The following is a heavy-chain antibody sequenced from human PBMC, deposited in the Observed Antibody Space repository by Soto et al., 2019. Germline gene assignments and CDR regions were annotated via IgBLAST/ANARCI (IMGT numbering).Heavy chain of an antibody. CDR1: GGSFSGYY. J-gene: IGHJ3*01. CDR3: ARATTRIQLWLHRGPDAFDL. D-gene: IGHD5-18*01. CDR2: INHSGST. Sequence: QVQLQQWGAGLLKPSETLSLTCAVYGGSFSGYYWSWIRQPPGKGLEWIGEINHSGSTNYNPSLKTEVTMSGDTSKDKCSLKRRSATAAATAVYYCARATTRIQLWLHRGPDAFDLWGQGTMVTVSS. V-gene: IGHV4-34*01.